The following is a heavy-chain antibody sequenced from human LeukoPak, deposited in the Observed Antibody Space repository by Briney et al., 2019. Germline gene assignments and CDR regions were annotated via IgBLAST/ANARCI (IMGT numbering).Heavy chain of an antibody. Sequence: PSETLSLACTVSGGSISSYYWSWIRQPPGKGLEWIGYIYYSGSTYYNPSLKSRVTISVDTSKNQFSLKLSSVTAADTAVYYCARGYDPVDYWGQGTLVTVSS. CDR1: GGSISSYY. D-gene: IGHD2-15*01. CDR3: ARGYDPVDY. V-gene: IGHV4-59*12. J-gene: IGHJ4*02. CDR2: IYYSGST.